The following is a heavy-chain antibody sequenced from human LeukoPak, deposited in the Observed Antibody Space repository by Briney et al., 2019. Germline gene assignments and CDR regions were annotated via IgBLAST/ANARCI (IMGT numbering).Heavy chain of an antibody. CDR1: GGSLSGYY. D-gene: IGHD6-25*01. CDR2: IYTSGST. J-gene: IGHJ3*02. Sequence: SETLSLTCSVSGGSLSGYYWSWIRQPAGKGLEWIGRIYTSGSTNYSPSLQSRVTISVDTSKNQFSLKLSSVTAADTAVYYCARGSIGRAQRAFDIWGQGTMVTVSS. V-gene: IGHV4-4*07. CDR3: ARGSIGRAQRAFDI.